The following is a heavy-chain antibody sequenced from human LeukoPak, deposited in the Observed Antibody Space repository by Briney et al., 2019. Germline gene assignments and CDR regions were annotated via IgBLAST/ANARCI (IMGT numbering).Heavy chain of an antibody. V-gene: IGHV3-33*01. D-gene: IGHD6-13*01. CDR2: IWYDGSNK. Sequence: PGGSLRLSCAASGFTFSSYGMRWVRQAPGKGLAWVAVIWYDGSNKYYADSVKGRFTISRDNSKNTLYLQMNSLRAEDTAVYYCARCLGGLAAAVGSRYYYGMDVWGQGTTVTVSS. J-gene: IGHJ6*02. CDR1: GFTFSSYG. CDR3: ARCLGGLAAAVGSRYYYGMDV.